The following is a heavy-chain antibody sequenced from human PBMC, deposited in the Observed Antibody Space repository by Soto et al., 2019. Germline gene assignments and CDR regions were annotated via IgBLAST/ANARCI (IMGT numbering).Heavy chain of an antibody. V-gene: IGHV3-21*01. CDR3: AREYTAWPLAYGLDV. CDR2: ISSRSDI. Sequence: GGSLRLSCGGSGFTFSTYSINWVRQAPGKGLEWVSSISSRSDIYYADSVKGRFTISRDNAKNSVSLQMNSLRAEDTAVYYCAREYTAWPLAYGLDVWGQGTTVTVSS. J-gene: IGHJ6*02. CDR1: GFTFSTYS. D-gene: IGHD2-2*02.